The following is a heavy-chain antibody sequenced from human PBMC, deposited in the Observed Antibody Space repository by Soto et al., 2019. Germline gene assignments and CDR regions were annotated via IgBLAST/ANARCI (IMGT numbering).Heavy chain of an antibody. CDR2: MSSSSSTI. J-gene: IGHJ4*02. D-gene: IGHD3-10*01. V-gene: IGHV3-48*01. Sequence: EVQLVESGGGLVQPGGSLRLSCAASGFTFSSYSMNWVLQAPGKGLEWVSYMSSSSSTIYYADSVKGRFTISRDNAKNSLYLQRNSLRAEDTAVYYCARDRAVTDYFYYWGQGTLVTVSS. CDR3: ARDRAVTDYFYY. CDR1: GFTFSSYS.